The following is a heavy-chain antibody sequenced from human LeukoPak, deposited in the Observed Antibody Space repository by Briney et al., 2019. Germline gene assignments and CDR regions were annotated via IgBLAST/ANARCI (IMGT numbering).Heavy chain of an antibody. J-gene: IGHJ5*02. V-gene: IGHV4-38-2*01. D-gene: IGHD2-2*01. CDR3: ASIVVVPAANWFDP. CDR1: GYSISSGYY. CDR2: IYHSGST. Sequence: PSETLSLTCAVSGYSISSGYYWGWIRQPPGKGLEWIGSIYHSGSTYYNPSLKSRVTISVDTSKNQFSLKLSSVTAADTAVYYCASIVVVPAANWFDPWGQGTLVTVSS.